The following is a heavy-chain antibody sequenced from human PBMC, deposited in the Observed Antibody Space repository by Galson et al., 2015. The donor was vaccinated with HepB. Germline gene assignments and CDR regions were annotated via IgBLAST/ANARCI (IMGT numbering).Heavy chain of an antibody. CDR2: VYYSGST. V-gene: IGHV4-39*01. CDR3: ARRGTGSYCDY. Sequence: ETLSLTCTVSGGSISSTGFYWGWIRQPPGKGLEWIGNVYYSGSTHYNPSLKSRVTISVDTSKKQFSLKLRSVTAADTAVYYCARRGTGSYCDYWGQGILVTVSS. J-gene: IGHJ4*02. CDR1: GGSISSTGFY. D-gene: IGHD3/OR15-3a*01.